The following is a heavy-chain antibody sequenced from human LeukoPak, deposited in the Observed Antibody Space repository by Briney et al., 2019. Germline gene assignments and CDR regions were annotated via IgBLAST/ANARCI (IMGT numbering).Heavy chain of an antibody. Sequence: GGSLRLSCAASGFTFSNYVMHWVRQAPGKGLEWVAFIRYDGSKKYHADSVKGRFTISRDSSKNTLYLQMNSLRAEDTAVYYCASAGELYDWKYYMDVWGKGTTVTVSS. CDR1: GFTFSNYV. CDR3: ASAGELYDWKYYMDV. CDR2: IRYDGSKK. V-gene: IGHV3-30*02. J-gene: IGHJ6*03. D-gene: IGHD3-16*01.